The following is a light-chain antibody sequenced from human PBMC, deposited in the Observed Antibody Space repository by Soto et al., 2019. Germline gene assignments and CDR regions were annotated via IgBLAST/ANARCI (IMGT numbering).Light chain of an antibody. J-gene: IGLJ3*02. V-gene: IGLV2-11*01. Sequence: QSALTQPRSVTGSPGQSVAISCTGTSSDVGGYNFVSWYQQHPGKAPKLMIYDVSSRPSVVPDRFSGSKSGSTGSLTISGIQAEDEADYYCCSCAGSKTLEFGGGTKRTVL. CDR1: SSDVGGYNF. CDR3: CSCAGSKTLE. CDR2: DVS.